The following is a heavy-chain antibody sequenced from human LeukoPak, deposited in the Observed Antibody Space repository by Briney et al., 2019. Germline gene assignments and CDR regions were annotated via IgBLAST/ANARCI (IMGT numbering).Heavy chain of an antibody. V-gene: IGHV3-7*01. J-gene: IGHJ5*02. CDR3: ARDRYCSGGSCYQHNWFDP. Sequence: PGGSLRLSCAASGFIFSGYWMTWVRQAPGKGLEWVASIKQDGSDQHYVDAVKGRFTISRDNAKNSLYLQTNSLRAEDTAVYYCARDRYCSGGSCYQHNWFDPWGQGTLVTVSS. CDR2: IKQDGSDQ. D-gene: IGHD2-15*01. CDR1: GFIFSGYW.